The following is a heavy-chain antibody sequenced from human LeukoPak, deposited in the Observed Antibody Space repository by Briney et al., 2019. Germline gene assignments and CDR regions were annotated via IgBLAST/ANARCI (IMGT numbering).Heavy chain of an antibody. CDR2: ISGSGSDI. V-gene: IGHV3-11*01. Sequence: GGSLRLSCAGSGFSFSNAWMSWVRQTPGKGLEWLAYISGSGSDIYYADSVKGRFTISRDNAKNSLYLQMNSLRPDDTALYYCSTDPRLLIYWGHGTLVTVSS. D-gene: IGHD2-8*01. CDR3: STDPRLLIY. J-gene: IGHJ4*01. CDR1: GFSFSNAW.